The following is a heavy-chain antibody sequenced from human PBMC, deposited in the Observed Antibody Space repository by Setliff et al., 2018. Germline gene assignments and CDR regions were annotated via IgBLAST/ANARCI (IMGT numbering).Heavy chain of an antibody. CDR2: IYTSGST. CDR3: ARYYGSGPLNWFDP. J-gene: IGHJ5*02. CDR1: GDSINSDY. D-gene: IGHD3-10*01. Sequence: SSETLSLTCSVYGDSINSDYWGWIRQPPGKGLEWIGSIYTSGSTNYNPSLKSRVTISVDTSKNQFSLKLSSVTAADTAVYYCARYYGSGPLNWFDPWGQGTLVTVSS. V-gene: IGHV4-4*08.